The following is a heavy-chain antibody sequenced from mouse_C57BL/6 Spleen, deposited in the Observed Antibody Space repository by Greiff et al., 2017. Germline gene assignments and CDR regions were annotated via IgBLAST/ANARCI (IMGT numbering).Heavy chain of an antibody. J-gene: IGHJ1*03. V-gene: IGHV5-4*01. CDR2: ISDGGSYT. CDR3: ARDPGYYGSSFYWYFDV. Sequence: EVQLVESGGGLVKPGGSLKLSCAASGFTFSSYAMSWVRQTPEKRLEWVATISDGGSYTYYPVNVKGRFTISRDNAKNDLYLQMSHLKSEDTAMYYCARDPGYYGSSFYWYFDVWGTGTTVTVSS. D-gene: IGHD1-1*01. CDR1: GFTFSSYA.